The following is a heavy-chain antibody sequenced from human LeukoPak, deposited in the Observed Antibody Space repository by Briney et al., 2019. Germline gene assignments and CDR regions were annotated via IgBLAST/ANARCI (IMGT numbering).Heavy chain of an antibody. CDR2: ISYDGSIK. V-gene: IGHV3-30*18. D-gene: IGHD4-17*01. CDR1: GFTFSTYG. J-gene: IGHJ4*02. Sequence: GGSLRLSCAASGFTFSTYGMHWVRQAPGKGLEWVAVISYDGSIKYYADSVKGRFTVSRDNSKNTLYLQMNSLRAEDTAVYYCAKKSATYGDYATQDYWGQGTLVTVSS. CDR3: AKKSATYGDYATQDY.